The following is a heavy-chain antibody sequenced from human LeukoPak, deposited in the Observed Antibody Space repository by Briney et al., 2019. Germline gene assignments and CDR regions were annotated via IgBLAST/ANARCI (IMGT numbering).Heavy chain of an antibody. CDR2: ISSASGSI. J-gene: IGHJ4*02. D-gene: IGHD3-22*01. V-gene: IGHV3-48*04. CDR1: GFTFSSYS. CDR3: ARSPVGSSGYGHFDY. Sequence: GGSLRLSCAASGFTFSSYSMNWVRQAPGKGLEWVSYISSASGSIYYADSVKGRFTISRDNAKNSLLLQMNSLRAEDTAVYYCARSPVGSSGYGHFDYWGQGTLVTVSS.